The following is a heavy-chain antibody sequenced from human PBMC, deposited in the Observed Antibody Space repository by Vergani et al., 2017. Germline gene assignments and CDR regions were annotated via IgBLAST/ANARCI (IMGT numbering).Heavy chain of an antibody. CDR2: IRYDGSNK. V-gene: IGHV3-30*02. Sequence: QVQLVESGGGMVQPGGSLRLSCAASGFTFSSYGMHWVRQAPGKGLEWVAFIRYDGSNKYYADSVKGRFTISRDNSKNTLYLQMNSLRAEDTAVYYCAKLGVVVPAAMNPDYWGQGTLVTVSS. J-gene: IGHJ4*02. CDR3: AKLGVVVPAAMNPDY. CDR1: GFTFSSYG. D-gene: IGHD2-2*01.